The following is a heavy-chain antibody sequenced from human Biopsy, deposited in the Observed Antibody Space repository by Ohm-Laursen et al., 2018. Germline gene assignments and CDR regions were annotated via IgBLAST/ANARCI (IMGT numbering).Heavy chain of an antibody. CDR1: GGSISSSSTYY. V-gene: IGHV4-39*01. CDR3: ARHPTGFWFDP. J-gene: IGHJ5*02. CDR2: IYNTETT. Sequence: LSLTCTVSGGSISSSSTYYWAWLRQPPGKGLEWIGSIYNTETTFYNPSLKSRVTISIDTSTNQFSLKVSSVTAADTALYFCARHPTGFWFDPWGHGTLVTVSS.